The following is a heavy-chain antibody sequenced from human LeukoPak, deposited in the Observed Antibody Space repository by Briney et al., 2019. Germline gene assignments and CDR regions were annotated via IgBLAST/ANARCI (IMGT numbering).Heavy chain of an antibody. J-gene: IGHJ4*02. V-gene: IGHV3-33*01. CDR2: IWPDGSNK. D-gene: IGHD1-26*01. CDR1: GFTFSSYC. Sequence: GGSLRLSWAASGFTFSSYCLHWVRQAAGKGLEWVAVIWPDGSNKYYAGSVKGRFTISRDDSKNTLYLQMNSLRAEDSAVYYCARASGSFDYWGQGTLVTVSS. CDR3: ARASGSFDY.